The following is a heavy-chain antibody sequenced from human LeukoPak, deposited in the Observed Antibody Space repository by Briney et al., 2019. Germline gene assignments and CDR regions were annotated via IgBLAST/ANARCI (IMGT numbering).Heavy chain of an antibody. CDR3: ARYIVGATDFHFDY. CDR2: IYHSGST. J-gene: IGHJ4*02. CDR1: GGSFSGYY. Sequence: SETLSLTCAVYGGSFSGYYWGWIRQPPGKGLEWIGSIYHSGSTYYNPSLKSRVTISVDTSKNQFSLKLSSVTAADTAVYYCARYIVGATDFHFDYWGQGTLVTVSS. V-gene: IGHV4-38-2*01. D-gene: IGHD1-26*01.